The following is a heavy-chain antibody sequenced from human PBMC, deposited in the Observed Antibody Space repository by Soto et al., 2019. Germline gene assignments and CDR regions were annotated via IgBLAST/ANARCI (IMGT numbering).Heavy chain of an antibody. D-gene: IGHD3-3*01. Sequence: GGSLRLSCEASGFTFSSYSMSWVRQAPGKGLEWVANIKQDGSEKNYVDSVKGRFTVSGDNAKTSLYLQMNTLRAEDTAVYYCARDYFDFWSGSYYYYMDVWGKGTTVTVSS. CDR2: IKQDGSEK. CDR3: ARDYFDFWSGSYYYYMDV. J-gene: IGHJ6*03. V-gene: IGHV3-7*01. CDR1: GFTFSSYS.